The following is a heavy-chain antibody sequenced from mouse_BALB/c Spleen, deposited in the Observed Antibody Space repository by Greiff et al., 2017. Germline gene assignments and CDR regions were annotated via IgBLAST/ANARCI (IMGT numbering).Heavy chain of an antibody. Sequence: QVQLQQSGAELAKPGASVTMSCKVSGYTFTSYWMHWVKQRPGQGLEWIGYINPSTGYTEYNQKFKDKATLTADKSSSTAYMQLSSLTSEDSAVYYCARDYAMDYWGQGTSVTVSS. V-gene: IGHV1-7*01. CDR1: GYTFTSYW. CDR3: ARDYAMDY. CDR2: INPSTGYT. J-gene: IGHJ4*01.